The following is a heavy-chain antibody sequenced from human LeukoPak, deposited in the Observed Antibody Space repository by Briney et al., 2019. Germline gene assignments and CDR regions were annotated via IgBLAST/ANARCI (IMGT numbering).Heavy chain of an antibody. CDR1: GFIFSNYA. CDR2: LSFDGSVE. Sequence: AGKALRLSCAASGFIFSNYAMHWVRQAPGKGLEWVATLSFDGSVEYYADSVKGRCTISRDNSKDTLSLQMNTLRIDDTALYYCAKDLGLGVVAGGPGAIDHWGQGTLVTVSS. CDR3: AKDLGLGVVAGGPGAIDH. V-gene: IGHV3-30*18. J-gene: IGHJ4*02. D-gene: IGHD3-16*01.